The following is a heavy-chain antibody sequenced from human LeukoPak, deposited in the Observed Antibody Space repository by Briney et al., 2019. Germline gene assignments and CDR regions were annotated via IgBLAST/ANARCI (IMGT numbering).Heavy chain of an antibody. D-gene: IGHD1-26*01. V-gene: IGHV4-34*01. J-gene: IGHJ4*02. CDR1: GGSISSYY. CDR2: INHSGST. CDR3: ARLARISGSYPFDY. Sequence: SETLSLTCTVSGGSISSYYWSWIRQPPGKGLEWIGEINHSGSTNYNPSLKSRVTISVDTSKNQFSLKLSSVTAADTAVYYCARLARISGSYPFDYWGQGTLVTVSS.